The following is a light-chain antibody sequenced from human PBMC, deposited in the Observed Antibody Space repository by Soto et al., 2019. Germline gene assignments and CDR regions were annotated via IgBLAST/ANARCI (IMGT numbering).Light chain of an antibody. CDR3: SSYTSSSTPVV. J-gene: IGLJ2*01. V-gene: IGLV2-14*01. CDR2: DVS. Sequence: QSALTQPASVSGSPGQSITISCTGTSSDVGGYNYVSWYQQHPGKAPKLMIYDVSNRPSGVSNRFSGSKSGNTASLTISGLQAEDEADYYRSSYTSSSTPVVFGGGTQLTV. CDR1: SSDVGGYNY.